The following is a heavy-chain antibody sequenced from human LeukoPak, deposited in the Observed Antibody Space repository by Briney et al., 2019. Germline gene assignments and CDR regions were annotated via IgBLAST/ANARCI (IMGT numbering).Heavy chain of an antibody. Sequence: ASVKVSCKASGYTFTSYGISWVRPAPGRGLEWMGWISAYNGNTNYAQKLQGRVTMTTDTSTSTAYMELRSLRSDDTAVYYCARDREQLGHNWFDPWGQGTLVTVSS. CDR3: ARDREQLGHNWFDP. V-gene: IGHV1-18*01. CDR1: GYTFTSYG. D-gene: IGHD6-13*01. J-gene: IGHJ5*02. CDR2: ISAYNGNT.